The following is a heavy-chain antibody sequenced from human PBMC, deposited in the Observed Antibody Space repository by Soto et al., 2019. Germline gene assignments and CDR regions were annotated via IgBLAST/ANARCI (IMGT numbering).Heavy chain of an antibody. V-gene: IGHV1-69*01. CDR3: ATRGTQGRWLEFADY. CDR2: IIPISGRI. J-gene: IGHJ4*02. Sequence: QVQLLQSGAEVKRPGSSVKVSCEASGGTFSSLGFTWVRQAPGQGLEWMGGIIPISGRITFAQKFQGRVTSTSDESTRATYMELTTLTSDDTAMYYCATRGTQGRWLEFADYWGQGTLVTVSS. CDR1: GGTFSSLG. D-gene: IGHD5-12*01.